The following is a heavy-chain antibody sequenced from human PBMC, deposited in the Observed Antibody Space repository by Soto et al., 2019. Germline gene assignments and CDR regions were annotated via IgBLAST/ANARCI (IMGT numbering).Heavy chain of an antibody. CDR2: IYYSGST. J-gene: IGHJ6*02. Sequence: SETLSLTCTVSGGSITSYYWSWIRQPPGKGLEWIGYIYYSGSTNYNPSLKSRVTISVDTSKNQFSLKLSSVTAADTAVYYCARAYSSSWSIYYYYGMDVWGQGTTVT. D-gene: IGHD6-13*01. CDR3: ARAYSSSWSIYYYYGMDV. V-gene: IGHV4-59*01. CDR1: GGSITSYY.